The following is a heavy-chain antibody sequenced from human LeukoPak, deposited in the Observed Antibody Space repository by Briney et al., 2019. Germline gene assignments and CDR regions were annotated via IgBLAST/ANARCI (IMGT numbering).Heavy chain of an antibody. V-gene: IGHV3-23*01. CDR2: IGDCAGDP. CDR3: AKGEGWELSSYYLDC. D-gene: IGHD1-26*01. CDR1: GFTFSNYA. J-gene: IGHJ4*02. Sequence: GGSLTLSCAASGFTFSNYAMTWVRQAPGKGLQWVSAIGDCAGDPYYADSVKGRFTISRDNSKNTLFLQMNSLRAEDTAIYYCAKGEGWELSSYYLDCWGQGTQVAVSS.